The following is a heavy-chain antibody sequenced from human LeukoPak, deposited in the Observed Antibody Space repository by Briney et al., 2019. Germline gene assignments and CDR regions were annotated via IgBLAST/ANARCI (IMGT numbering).Heavy chain of an antibody. V-gene: IGHV3-21*01. CDR1: GFTFSSLA. J-gene: IGHJ4*02. CDR2: ISSDSSYI. Sequence: GGSLRLSCVASGFTFSSLAMNWVRHAPGKGLEWVSSISSDSSYIDYADSVKGRFTISRDNARNTLYLQMNNLRSEDTAVYFCASLPWLVRWIYYWGQGTLVTVSS. CDR3: ASLPWLVRWIYY. D-gene: IGHD6-19*01.